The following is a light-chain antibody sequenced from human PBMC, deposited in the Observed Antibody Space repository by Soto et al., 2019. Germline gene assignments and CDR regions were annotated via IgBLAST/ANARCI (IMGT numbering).Light chain of an antibody. Sequence: EIVLTQSPATLSLSPGERATLSCRANQSISDHLAWYQQRPGQAPRLLIYYDSNRATGVPARFSGSGSGTDFTLTISSLEPEDFAVYYCQHRDTFGLGTRLEI. J-gene: IGKJ5*01. CDR1: QSISDH. V-gene: IGKV3-11*01. CDR3: QHRDT. CDR2: YDS.